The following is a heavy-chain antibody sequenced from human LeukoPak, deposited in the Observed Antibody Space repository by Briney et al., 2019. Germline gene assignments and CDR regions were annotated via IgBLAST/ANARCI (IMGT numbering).Heavy chain of an antibody. D-gene: IGHD3-10*01. V-gene: IGHV4-59*01. CDR3: ARTTYYYGSGSYYIGSSFDY. Sequence: PSETLSLTCTVSGGSISSYYWSWIRQPPGKGLEWIGYIYYSGSTNYNPSLKSRVTISVGTSKNQFSLKLSSVTAADTAVYYCARTTYYYGSGSYYIGSSFDYWGQGTLVTVSS. CDR2: IYYSGST. J-gene: IGHJ4*02. CDR1: GGSISSYY.